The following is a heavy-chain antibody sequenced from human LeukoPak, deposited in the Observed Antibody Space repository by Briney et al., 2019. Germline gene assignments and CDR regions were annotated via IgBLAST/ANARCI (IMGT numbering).Heavy chain of an antibody. CDR2: IYYSGST. V-gene: IGHV4-31*03. CDR3: VRSGIAAAGM. D-gene: IGHD6-13*01. Sequence: PSETLSLTCTVSGGSISTGGYYWTWIRQHPGKGLEWIVYIYYSGSTYYNPSLKSRITISINKSKNQFYLKLSSVTAADTAVYYCVRSGIAAAGMWGQGTLVTVSS. CDR1: GGSISTGGYY. J-gene: IGHJ4*02.